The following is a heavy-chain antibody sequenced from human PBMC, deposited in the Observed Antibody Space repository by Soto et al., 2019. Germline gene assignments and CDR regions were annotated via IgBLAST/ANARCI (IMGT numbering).Heavy chain of an antibody. Sequence: PGGSLRLSCAASGFTFSSYSMNWVRQAPGKGLEWVSSISSSSSYIYYADSVKGRFTISRDNAKNSLYLQMNSLRAEDTAVYYCARDRYYYDSSGSSAFDYWGQGTLVTVSS. J-gene: IGHJ4*02. CDR2: ISSSSSYI. D-gene: IGHD3-22*01. CDR3: ARDRYYYDSSGSSAFDY. CDR1: GFTFSSYS. V-gene: IGHV3-21*01.